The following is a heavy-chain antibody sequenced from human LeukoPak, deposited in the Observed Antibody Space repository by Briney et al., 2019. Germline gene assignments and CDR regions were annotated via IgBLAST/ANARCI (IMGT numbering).Heavy chain of an antibody. J-gene: IGHJ3*02. D-gene: IGHD3-22*01. CDR1: GGSISSYY. CDR2: IYYSGGT. CDR3: ARVKGSDYDSSGDAFDI. Sequence: SETLSLTCTVSGGSISSYYWSWIRQPPGKGLEWIGYIYYSGGTNYNPSLKSRVTISVDTSKNQFSLKLSSVTAADTAVYYCARVKGSDYDSSGDAFDIWGQGTMVTVSS. V-gene: IGHV4-59*01.